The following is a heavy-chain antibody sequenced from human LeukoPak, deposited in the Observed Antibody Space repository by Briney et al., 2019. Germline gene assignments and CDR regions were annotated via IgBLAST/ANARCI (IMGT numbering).Heavy chain of an antibody. V-gene: IGHV4-4*02. D-gene: IGHD6-19*01. J-gene: IGHJ5*02. Sequence: PSETLSLTCAVSGGSISSSNWWSWVRQPPGKGLEWIGEIYHSGSTNYNPSLKSRVTISVDKSKNQFPLKLSSVTAADTAVYYCARDRSGIAVAGTGWFDPWGQGTLVTVSS. CDR3: ARDRSGIAVAGTGWFDP. CDR2: IYHSGST. CDR1: GGSISSSNW.